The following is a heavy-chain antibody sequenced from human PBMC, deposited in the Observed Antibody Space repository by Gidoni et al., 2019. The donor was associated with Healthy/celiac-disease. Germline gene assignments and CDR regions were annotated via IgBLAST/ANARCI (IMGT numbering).Heavy chain of an antibody. CDR3: ARATLLWFGEGDY. Sequence: EVQLVESGGGLVKPGGSLRLTCAASGFPFSSYRMNWVRQAPGTGLEWVSAISSSSSYIYYADSVKGRFTISRDNAKNSLYLQMNSLRAEDTAVYYCARATLLWFGEGDYWGQGTLVTVSS. J-gene: IGHJ4*02. V-gene: IGHV3-21*01. CDR1: GFPFSSYR. CDR2: ISSSSSYI. D-gene: IGHD3-10*01.